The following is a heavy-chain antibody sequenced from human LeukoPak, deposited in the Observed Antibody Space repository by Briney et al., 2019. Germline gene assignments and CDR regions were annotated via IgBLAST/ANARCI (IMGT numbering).Heavy chain of an antibody. Sequence: PGGSLRLSSAASGFTFSDYYMSWIRQAPGKGLEWVSYISSSGSTIYYADSVKGRFTISRDNAKNPLYLQMNSLRAEDTAVYYCARDLGRLWYFDYWGQGTLVTVSS. V-gene: IGHV3-11*01. CDR2: ISSSGSTI. J-gene: IGHJ4*02. CDR1: GFTFSDYY. CDR3: ARDLGRLWYFDY. D-gene: IGHD7-27*01.